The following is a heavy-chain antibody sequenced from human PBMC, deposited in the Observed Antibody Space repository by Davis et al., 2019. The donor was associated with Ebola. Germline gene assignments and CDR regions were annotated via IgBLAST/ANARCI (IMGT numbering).Heavy chain of an antibody. CDR3: AIDKGFWVPPDWFGP. CDR2: ISGSGNTT. J-gene: IGHJ5*02. V-gene: IGHV3-23*01. Sequence: PGGSLRLSCVASGFTFSQYAMTWVRQAPGKGLEWVSSISGSGNTTYYADSVEGRFTISRDNSKNTLSLQMNSVRGEDTAVYYCAIDKGFWVPPDWFGPWGQGVQVTVSS. CDR1: GFTFSQYA. D-gene: IGHD3-16*01.